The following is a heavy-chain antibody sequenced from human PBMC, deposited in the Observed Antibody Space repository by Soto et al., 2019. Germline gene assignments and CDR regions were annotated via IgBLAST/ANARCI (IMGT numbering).Heavy chain of an antibody. Sequence: EVQLLESGGGLVQPGGCLRLSCAVSGFTFSSYAMSWVLQAPGKGPEWVSSISGAGGVTHYADSVRGRFTISRDNSKNTLYLQMNSLRAEDTAVYYCAKDKSRGVTVTPDYWGQGTLVTVSS. CDR1: GFTFSSYA. D-gene: IGHD4-17*01. CDR3: AKDKSRGVTVTPDY. CDR2: ISGAGGVT. V-gene: IGHV3-23*01. J-gene: IGHJ4*02.